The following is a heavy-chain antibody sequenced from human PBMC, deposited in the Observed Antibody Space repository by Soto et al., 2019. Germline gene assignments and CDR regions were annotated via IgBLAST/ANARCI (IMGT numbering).Heavy chain of an antibody. CDR2: ISASGGST. CDR3: ARGAVMPDS. CDR1: GFTFDSFA. Sequence: EVQLLESGGGLEQPGGSLRLSRAASGFTFDSFATTWVRQAPGKGLEWVSAISASGGSTFYADSVKGRFTISRDSSKNTLYLQMNSLRAEDTAVYYCARGAVMPDSWGQGTLVTVSS. J-gene: IGHJ4*02. D-gene: IGHD3-16*01. V-gene: IGHV3-23*01.